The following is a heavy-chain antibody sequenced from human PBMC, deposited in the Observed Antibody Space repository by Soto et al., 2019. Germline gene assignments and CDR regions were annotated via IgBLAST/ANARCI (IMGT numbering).Heavy chain of an antibody. CDR2: IGTAGDT. V-gene: IGHV3-13*01. CDR1: GFTFSSYD. Sequence: GGSLRLSCAASGFTFSSYDMHWVRQATGKGLEWVSAIGTAGDTYYPGSVKGRFTISRENAKNSLYLQMNSLRAGDTAVYYCARWGDSGSYYDYWGQGTLVTVSS. D-gene: IGHD1-26*01. CDR3: ARWGDSGSYYDY. J-gene: IGHJ4*02.